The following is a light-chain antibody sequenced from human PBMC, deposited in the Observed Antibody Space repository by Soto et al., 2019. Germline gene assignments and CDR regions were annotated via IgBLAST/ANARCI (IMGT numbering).Light chain of an antibody. CDR1: QSISYW. J-gene: IGKJ1*01. V-gene: IGKV1-5*01. Sequence: DIQMTQSPSTLSASVGDRVSITCRASQSISYWLAWYQQKPGKAPKLLIFDASNLESGVPSRFSGSGAGTEFTLTISSLQPDDFATYYCQQYSSYQWTFGHGTKV. CDR2: DAS. CDR3: QQYSSYQWT.